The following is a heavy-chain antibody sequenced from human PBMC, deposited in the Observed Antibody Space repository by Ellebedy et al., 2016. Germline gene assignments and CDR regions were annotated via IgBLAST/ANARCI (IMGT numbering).Heavy chain of an antibody. V-gene: IGHV3-30*18. D-gene: IGHD3-16*01. Sequence: GESLKISCAASGFTFSSYGMHWVRQAPGKGLEWVAVISYDGSNKYYADSVKGRFTISRDNSKNTLYLQMNSLRAEDTAVYYCAKDHLYKPWVTTLGYYMDDWGKGTTVTVSS. CDR3: AKDHLYKPWVTTLGYYMDD. CDR1: GFTFSSYG. CDR2: ISYDGSNK. J-gene: IGHJ6*03.